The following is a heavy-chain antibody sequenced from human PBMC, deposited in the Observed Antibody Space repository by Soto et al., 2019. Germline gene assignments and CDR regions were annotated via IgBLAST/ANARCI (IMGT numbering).Heavy chain of an antibody. CDR1: GFTFSSYA. J-gene: IGHJ4*02. CDR3: AKDLVGAKSPFDY. CDR2: ISGSGGST. D-gene: IGHD1-26*01. Sequence: LRLSCAASGFTFSSYAMSWVRQAPGKGLEWVSAISGSGGSTYYADSVKGRFTISRDNSKNTLYLQMNSLRAEDTAVYYCAKDLVGAKSPFDYWGQGTLVTVSS. V-gene: IGHV3-23*01.